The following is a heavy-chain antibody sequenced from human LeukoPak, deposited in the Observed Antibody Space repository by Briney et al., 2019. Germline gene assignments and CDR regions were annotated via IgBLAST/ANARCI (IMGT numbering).Heavy chain of an antibody. V-gene: IGHV4-59*01. J-gene: IGHJ6*02. CDR3: ARGKFGDFED. CDR1: GASINSYY. CDR2: VSYSGST. Sequence: SETLSLTCTVSGASINSYYWSWIRQPPGKGLEWIGCVSYSGSTDYNPALKSRVIVSEDTSKSQVSLKLSSVTAADTAVYFCARGKFGDFEDWGQGTTVTVSS. D-gene: IGHD4-17*01.